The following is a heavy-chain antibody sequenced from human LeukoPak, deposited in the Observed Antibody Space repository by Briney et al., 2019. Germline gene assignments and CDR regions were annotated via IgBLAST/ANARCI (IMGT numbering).Heavy chain of an antibody. V-gene: IGHV4-39*07. CDR3: ARDPHFFDTSGSRYYFDY. CDR2: IYYSGNT. Sequence: NPSETLSLTCTVSGDPIRSTNYYWGWIRQPPGKGLEWIGSIYYSGNTYHSPSLISRVTISAGTSNNQFSLKWTSVTAADTAVYYCARDPHFFDTSGSRYYFDYWGQGALVTVSS. J-gene: IGHJ4*02. D-gene: IGHD3-22*01. CDR1: GDPIRSTNYY.